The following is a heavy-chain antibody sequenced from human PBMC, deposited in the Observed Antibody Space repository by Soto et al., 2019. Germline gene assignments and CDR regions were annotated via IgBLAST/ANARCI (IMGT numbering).Heavy chain of an antibody. CDR2: ITGSGGST. CDR1: GFTFSSYA. Sequence: EVQLLESGGGLVQPGGSLRLSCAASGFTFSSYAMSWVRQAPGKGLEWVSAITGSGGSTYYADSVKGRFTISRDNSKNSMYLQFKRLSTVDTAVYYCEYDPVFEDSYLYYSYMDVWGKGTTVTVSS. D-gene: IGHD1-20*01. CDR3: EYDPVFEDSYLYYSYMDV. V-gene: IGHV3-23*01. J-gene: IGHJ6*03.